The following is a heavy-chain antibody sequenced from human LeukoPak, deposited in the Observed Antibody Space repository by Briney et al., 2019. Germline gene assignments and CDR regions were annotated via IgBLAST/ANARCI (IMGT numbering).Heavy chain of an antibody. D-gene: IGHD5-18*01. V-gene: IGHV3-9*01. CDR2: ISWNSGSI. Sequence: PGRSLRLSCAASGFTFDDYAMHWVRQAPGKGLEWVSGISWNSGSIGYADSVKGRFTISRDNAKNSLYLQMNSLRAEDTALYYCAKGSYGLDPWGQGTLVTVSS. CDR1: GFTFDDYA. CDR3: AKGSYGLDP. J-gene: IGHJ5*02.